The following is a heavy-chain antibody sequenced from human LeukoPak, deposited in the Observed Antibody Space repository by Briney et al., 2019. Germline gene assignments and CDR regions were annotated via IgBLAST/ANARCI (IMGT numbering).Heavy chain of an antibody. Sequence: GSLRLSCEASGFTFKNAWMIWVRQPPGKGLEWIGEIYHSGSTNYNPSLKSRVTISVDKSKNQFSLKLSSVTAADTAVYYCARAPPVAYGSGLRAYYFDYWGQGTLVTVSS. J-gene: IGHJ4*02. CDR2: IYHSGST. D-gene: IGHD3-10*01. CDR1: GFTFKNAW. CDR3: ARAPPVAYGSGLRAYYFDY. V-gene: IGHV4-4*02.